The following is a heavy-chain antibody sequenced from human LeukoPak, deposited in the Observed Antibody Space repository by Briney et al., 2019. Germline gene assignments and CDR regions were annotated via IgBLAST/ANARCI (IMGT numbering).Heavy chain of an antibody. Sequence: PSETLSLTCTVSGGSISSYYWSWIRQPPGKGLEWIGYIYYSESTNYNPSLKSRVTISVDTSKNQFSLKLSSVTAADTAVYYCARVTVRYYGSGSYYNSPYYMDVWGKGTTVTISS. CDR1: GGSISSYY. CDR2: IYYSEST. D-gene: IGHD3-10*01. J-gene: IGHJ6*03. CDR3: ARVTVRYYGSGSYYNSPYYMDV. V-gene: IGHV4-59*01.